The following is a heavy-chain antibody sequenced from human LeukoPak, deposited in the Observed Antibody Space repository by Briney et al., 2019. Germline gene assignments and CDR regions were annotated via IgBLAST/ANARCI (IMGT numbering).Heavy chain of an antibody. V-gene: IGHV1-69*13. Sequence: SVKVSCKATGGTFSSYAISWVRQAPGQGLEWMGGIIPIFGTANYAQKFQGRVTITADESTSTAYMELSSLRSEDTAVYYCARGRSRRNDYYDSSGYLNWGQGTLVTVSS. CDR1: GGTFSSYA. CDR3: ARGRSRRNDYYDSSGYLN. D-gene: IGHD3-22*01. CDR2: IIPIFGTA. J-gene: IGHJ4*02.